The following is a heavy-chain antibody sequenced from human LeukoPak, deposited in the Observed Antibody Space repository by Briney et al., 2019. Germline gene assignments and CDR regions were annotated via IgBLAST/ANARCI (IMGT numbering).Heavy chain of an antibody. Sequence: GRSLRLSCEASGFTFRSYAMNSVSQAPGKWLEWVSAISGSGDGTHYADSVKGRFTISRDNSKNTLYLQMNSLRVEDTAVYSCAKAPGFTVVTSFDWWGQGTLVTVSS. D-gene: IGHD4-23*01. CDR2: ISGSGDGT. CDR1: GFTFRSYA. V-gene: IGHV3-23*01. J-gene: IGHJ4*02. CDR3: AKAPGFTVVTSFDW.